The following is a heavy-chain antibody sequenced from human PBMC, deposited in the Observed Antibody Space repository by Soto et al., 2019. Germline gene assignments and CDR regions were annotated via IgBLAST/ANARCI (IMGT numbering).Heavy chain of an antibody. Sequence: ASVKVSCKASGYTFTHYGITWVRQAPGQGLEWMGWINSFSGDTNYPQKLQGRLTMTTDTSTNTVYMELRNLRSDDTAVYYCARDLHSGGKYWYFDIWGR. J-gene: IGHJ2*01. D-gene: IGHD2-15*01. V-gene: IGHV1-18*01. CDR1: GYTFTHYG. CDR2: INSFSGDT. CDR3: ARDLHSGGKYWYFDI.